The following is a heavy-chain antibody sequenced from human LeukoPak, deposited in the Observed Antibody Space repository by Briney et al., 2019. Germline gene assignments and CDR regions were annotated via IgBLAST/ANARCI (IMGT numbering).Heavy chain of an antibody. J-gene: IGHJ6*02. CDR3: ARGGSDPPPYYYYGMDV. D-gene: IGHD1-26*01. Sequence: ASVKVSCKASGYTFTSYGISWVRPAPGQGLEWMGRISAYNGNTNYAQKLQGRVTMTTDTSTSTAYMELRSLRSDDTAVYYCARGGSDPPPYYYYGMDVWGQGTTVTVSS. V-gene: IGHV1-18*01. CDR2: ISAYNGNT. CDR1: GYTFTSYG.